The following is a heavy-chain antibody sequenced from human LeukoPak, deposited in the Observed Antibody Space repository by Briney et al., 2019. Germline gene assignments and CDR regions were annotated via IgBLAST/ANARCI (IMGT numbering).Heavy chain of an antibody. V-gene: IGHV4-59*12. CDR2: IFYSGST. CDR3: AKSNGYGLIDI. CDR1: GFTFSRYG. Sequence: NPGRSLRLSCAASGFTFSRYGMHWVRQPPGKALEWIGNIFYSGSTYYSPSLKSRVTISLDTSRNQFSLKLNSVTAADTAVYYCAKSNGYGLIDIWGQGTMVTVSS. D-gene: IGHD3-22*01. J-gene: IGHJ3*02.